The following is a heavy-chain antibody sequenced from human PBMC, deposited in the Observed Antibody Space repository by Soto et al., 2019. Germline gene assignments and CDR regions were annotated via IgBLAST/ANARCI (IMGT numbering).Heavy chain of an antibody. CDR2: IYSGGDT. CDR3: ARNIPVTTLGY. CDR1: GFSVSNNY. Sequence: EVQLVESGGGLVQPGGSLRLSCAASGFSVSNNYMSWVRQAPGKGLECVSLIYSGGDTYYVDSVKGRFSISRDSSKNTLYLQMXXLRAEDSAVYYCARNIPVTTLGYWGQGTVVTVAS. D-gene: IGHD4-17*01. V-gene: IGHV3-66*01. J-gene: IGHJ4*02.